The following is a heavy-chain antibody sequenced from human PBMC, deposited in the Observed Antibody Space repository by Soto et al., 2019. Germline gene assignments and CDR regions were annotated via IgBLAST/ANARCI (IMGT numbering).Heavy chain of an antibody. J-gene: IGHJ6*02. D-gene: IGHD4-17*01. CDR1: GGSLSNYG. V-gene: IGHV1-69*12. CDR2: IIPVFGTA. Sequence: QVQLVQSGAEVKKPGSSVKVSCKASGGSLSNYGISWVRQAPGQGLEWMGGIIPVFGTANYAQKFQGRVTITADESTSIVYMDVPSLSSEDTAVYYCARGDATKIVVTTYYGMDVWGQGTTVTVSS. CDR3: ARGDATKIVVTTYYGMDV.